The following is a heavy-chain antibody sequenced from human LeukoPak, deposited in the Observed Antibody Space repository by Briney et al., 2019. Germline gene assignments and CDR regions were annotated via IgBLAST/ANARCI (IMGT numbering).Heavy chain of an antibody. D-gene: IGHD3-16*02. CDR3: ANLMYDYVWGSYRFPSLDGDY. V-gene: IGHV3-23*01. J-gene: IGHJ4*02. CDR2: ISGSGGST. Sequence: GGSLRLSYAASGFTFSSYAMSWVRQAPGKGLEWVSAISGSGGSTYYADSVKGRFTISRDNSKNTLYLQMNSLRAEDTAVYYCANLMYDYVWGSYRFPSLDGDYWGQGTLVTVSS. CDR1: GFTFSSYA.